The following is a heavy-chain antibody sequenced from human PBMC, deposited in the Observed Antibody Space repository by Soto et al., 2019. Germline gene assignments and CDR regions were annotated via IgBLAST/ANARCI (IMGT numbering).Heavy chain of an antibody. Sequence: PSETLSLTCTVSGDSISSSYWSWIRQSPGKGLEWIGYIYYSGSTNYNASLKSRVTISVDTSMNQFSLKLSSVTAADTAVYYCARVWGYYFDYWGQGTLVTVS. CDR1: GDSISSSY. J-gene: IGHJ4*02. V-gene: IGHV4-59*01. CDR3: ARVWGYYFDY. D-gene: IGHD3-16*01. CDR2: IYYSGST.